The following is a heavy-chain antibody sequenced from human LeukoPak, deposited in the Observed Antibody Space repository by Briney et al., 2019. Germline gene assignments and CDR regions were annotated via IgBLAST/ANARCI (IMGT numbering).Heavy chain of an antibody. D-gene: IGHD3-10*01. CDR1: GGSISNYY. CDR2: IYYSGST. CDR3: ARHMGYYYYYPMDV. Sequence: TSETLSLTCTVSGGSISNYYWSWIRQSPGKGLEWIGYIYYSGSTNCNPSLKSRVTISVDTSKNQFSLKPSSVTAADTAVYYCARHMGYYYYYPMDVWGQGTTVTVSS. V-gene: IGHV4-59*08. J-gene: IGHJ6*02.